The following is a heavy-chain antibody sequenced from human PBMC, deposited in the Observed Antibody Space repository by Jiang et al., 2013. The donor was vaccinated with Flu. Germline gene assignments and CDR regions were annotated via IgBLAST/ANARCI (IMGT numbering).Heavy chain of an antibody. CDR2: ISWNSGTI. CDR3: AKAYSTSWSGAFDV. CDR1: GFTFHEYG. D-gene: IGHD6-13*01. J-gene: IGHJ3*01. Sequence: VQLVESGGGLVQPGRSLRLSCAASGFTFHEYGMHWVRQAPGKGLEWVSGISWNSGTIGYADSVKGRFTISRDNANNSLYLRLNSLRPEDTAFYYCAKAYSTSWSGAFDVWGQGTMVIVSP. V-gene: IGHV3-9*01.